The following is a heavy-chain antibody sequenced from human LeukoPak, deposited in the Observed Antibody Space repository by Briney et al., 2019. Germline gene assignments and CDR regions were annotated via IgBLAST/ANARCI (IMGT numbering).Heavy chain of an antibody. J-gene: IGHJ6*03. CDR1: GFTFSSYW. CDR3: ARDRLLEDRDYHYYYYMDV. V-gene: IGHV3-74*01. CDR2: INSDGSST. Sequence: PGGSLRLSCAASGFTFSSYWMHWVRQAPGKGLVWVSRINSDGSSTSYADSVKGRFTISRDNAKNSLSLQMNSLRAEDTAVYYCARDRLLEDRDYHYYYYMDVWGIGTTVTVSS. D-gene: IGHD1-1*01.